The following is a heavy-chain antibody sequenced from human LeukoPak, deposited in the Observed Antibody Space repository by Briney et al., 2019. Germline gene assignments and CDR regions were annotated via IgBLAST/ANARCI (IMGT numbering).Heavy chain of an antibody. CDR3: ARWNWFPDY. CDR1: GFTFSSYW. J-gene: IGHJ4*02. V-gene: IGHV3-7*01. Sequence: GRSLRLSCAASGFTFSSYWMTWVRQAPGKGLEWVANIKEVGSKEYYVDSVKGRFTISRDNAKTLLYLQMNSLRADDTAVYYCARWNWFPDYWGQGTLVTVSS. CDR2: IKEVGSKE. D-gene: IGHD1-7*01.